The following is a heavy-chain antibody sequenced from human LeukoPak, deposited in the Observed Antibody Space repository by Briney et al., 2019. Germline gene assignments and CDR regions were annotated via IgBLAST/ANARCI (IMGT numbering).Heavy chain of an antibody. Sequence: SETLSLTCSVSGGSISTSTYSWGWIRQPPEKGLEWIGSIYYSGSIYSNPSLKSRVSISVDTSKNQFSLKLSSVTAADTAVYYCARAYYYDSSGYYPGAFDIWGQGTLVTVSS. CDR1: GGSISTSTYS. J-gene: IGHJ3*02. V-gene: IGHV4-39*07. CDR2: IYYSGSI. CDR3: ARAYYYDSSGYYPGAFDI. D-gene: IGHD3-22*01.